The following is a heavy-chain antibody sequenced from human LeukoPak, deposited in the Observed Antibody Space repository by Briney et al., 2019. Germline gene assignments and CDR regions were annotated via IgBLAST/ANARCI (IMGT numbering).Heavy chain of an antibody. D-gene: IGHD3-16*01. J-gene: IGHJ4*02. V-gene: IGHV3-74*01. Sequence: WGSLRLSRAASGFTFSSHWMHWVRQAPGKGLVWVSRINSDGSSTDYADSVKGRFTISRDNTKNTLYLQMNSLRAEDTAVYYCASSLGPLTEYWGQGTLVTVSS. CDR2: INSDGSST. CDR3: ASSLGPLTEY. CDR1: GFTFSSHW.